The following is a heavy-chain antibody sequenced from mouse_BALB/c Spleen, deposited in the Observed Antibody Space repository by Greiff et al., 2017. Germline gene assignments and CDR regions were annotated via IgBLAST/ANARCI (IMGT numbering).Heavy chain of an antibody. Sequence: VQLQQSGAELVRPGALVKLSCKASGFNIKDYYMHWVKQRPEQGLEWIGWIDPENGNTIYDPKFQGKASITADTSSNTAYLQLSSLTSEDTAVYYCARGEGLAYWGQGTLVTVSA. CDR2: IDPENGNT. CDR3: ARGEGLAY. J-gene: IGHJ3*01. V-gene: IGHV14-1*02. CDR1: GFNIKDYY.